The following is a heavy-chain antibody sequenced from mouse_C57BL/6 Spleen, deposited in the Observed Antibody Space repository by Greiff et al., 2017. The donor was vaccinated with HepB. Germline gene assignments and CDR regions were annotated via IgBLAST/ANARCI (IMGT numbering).Heavy chain of an antibody. D-gene: IGHD1-1*01. V-gene: IGHV1-69*01. CDR3: ARRDYGRDY. Sequence: QVQLQQSGAELVMPGASVKLSCKASGYTFTSYWMHWVKQRPGQGLEWIGEIDPSDSYTNYNQKFKGKSTLTVDKSSSTAYMQLSSLTSEDSAVYYCARRDYGRDYWGQGTTLTVSS. J-gene: IGHJ2*01. CDR2: IDPSDSYT. CDR1: GYTFTSYW.